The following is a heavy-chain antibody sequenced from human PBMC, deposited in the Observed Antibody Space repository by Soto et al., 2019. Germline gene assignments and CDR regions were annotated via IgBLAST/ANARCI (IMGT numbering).Heavy chain of an antibody. D-gene: IGHD6-6*01. J-gene: IGHJ4*02. V-gene: IGHV6-1*01. CDR3: ARDAGIAARPSLFAY. CDR2: TYYRSKWYN. CDR1: GDSVSTNSAA. Sequence: SETLSLTCAISGDSVSTNSAAWNWIRQSPSRGLEWLGRTYYRSKWYNDYAVSVKSRITINPDTSKNQFSLQLNSVTPEDTAVYYCARDAGIAARPSLFAYWGQGTLVTVSS.